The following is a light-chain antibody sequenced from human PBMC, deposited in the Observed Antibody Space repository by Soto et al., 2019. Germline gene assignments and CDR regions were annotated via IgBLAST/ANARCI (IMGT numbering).Light chain of an antibody. J-gene: IGKJ1*01. V-gene: IGKV1-39*01. CDR2: AAS. CDR3: QQSYIEPWGT. CDR1: QNINNY. Sequence: DIQMTQSPSSLSASVGDRVTITCRASQNINNYLNWYQQRPGKAPKLLIYAASTLQSGVPSRFSGSGSGTDFTLAISSLQPEDFATYCCQQSYIEPWGTCGQGTKVDIK.